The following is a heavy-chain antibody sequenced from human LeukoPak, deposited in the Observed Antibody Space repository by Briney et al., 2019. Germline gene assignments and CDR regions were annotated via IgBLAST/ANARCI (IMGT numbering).Heavy chain of an antibody. D-gene: IGHD5-24*01. V-gene: IGHV3-21*01. CDR2: ISSSSSYI. Sequence: PGGSLRLSCAASGFTFSSYSMNWVRQAPGKGLEWVSSISSSSSYIYYADSVKGRFTISRDNAKNSLYLQMNSLRAEDTAVYYCARDRWETGMATIYPFPFDYWGQGTLVTVSS. CDR1: GFTFSSYS. CDR3: ARDRWETGMATIYPFPFDY. J-gene: IGHJ4*02.